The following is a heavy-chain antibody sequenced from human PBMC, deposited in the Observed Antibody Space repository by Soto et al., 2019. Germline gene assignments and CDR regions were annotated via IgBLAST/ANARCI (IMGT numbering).Heavy chain of an antibody. CDR1: GYTFSSHV. CDR2: INAGNGNT. CDR3: ARDAPQTAYDFWSGSYLDY. Sequence: GASVKVSCKASGYTFSSHVMHWVRQAPGQRLEWMGWINAGNGNTKYSQKFQGRVTITRDTSASTAYMELSSLRSEDTAVYYCARDAPQTAYDFWSGSYLDYWGQGTLVTVSS. J-gene: IGHJ4*02. V-gene: IGHV1-3*01. D-gene: IGHD3-3*01.